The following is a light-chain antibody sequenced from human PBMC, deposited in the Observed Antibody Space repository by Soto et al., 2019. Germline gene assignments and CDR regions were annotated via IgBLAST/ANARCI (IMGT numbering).Light chain of an antibody. J-gene: IGKJ1*01. Sequence: DIQMTQSPSTLSASVGDRVTITCRASQSISSWLAWYQQKPGQAPHLLIYEASRLESAVPSRFSGSASGTEFTLTINSLQPDDFATYFCQQYSSYPETFGQGTKVEIK. V-gene: IGKV1-5*03. CDR1: QSISSW. CDR3: QQYSSYPET. CDR2: EAS.